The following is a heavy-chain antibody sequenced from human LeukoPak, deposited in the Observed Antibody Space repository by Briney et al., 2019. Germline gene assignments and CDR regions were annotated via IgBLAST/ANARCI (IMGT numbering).Heavy chain of an antibody. V-gene: IGHV3-7*01. Sequence: GGSLRLSCAASGFTFSTSWMTWVRQAPGKGLEWVASINQDGGEIHYVDSVKGRFTISRDSAKNSLYLQMNSLRAEDTAVYYCARVTSGSSYRPFDYWGQGALVTVSS. J-gene: IGHJ4*02. CDR3: ARVTSGSSYRPFDY. CDR2: INQDGGEI. D-gene: IGHD3-10*01. CDR1: GFTFSTSW.